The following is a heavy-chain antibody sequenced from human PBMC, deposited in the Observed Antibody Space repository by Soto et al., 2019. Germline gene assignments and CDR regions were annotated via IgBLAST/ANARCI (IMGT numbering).Heavy chain of an antibody. Sequence: GGSLRLSCAASGFTFSSYGMHWVRQAPGKGLEWVAVISYDGSNKYYADSVKGRFTISRDNSKNTLYLQMNSLRAEDTAVYYCASSRKDIVVVVAATIPDAFDIWGQGTMVTV. CDR1: GFTFSSYG. D-gene: IGHD2-15*01. V-gene: IGHV3-30*03. CDR2: ISYDGSNK. CDR3: ASSRKDIVVVVAATIPDAFDI. J-gene: IGHJ3*02.